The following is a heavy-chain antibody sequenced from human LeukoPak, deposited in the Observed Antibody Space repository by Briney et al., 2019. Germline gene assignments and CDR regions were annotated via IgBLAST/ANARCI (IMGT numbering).Heavy chain of an antibody. CDR1: GFTVSSNY. V-gene: IGHV3-23*01. D-gene: IGHD6-19*01. J-gene: IGHJ4*02. Sequence: GGSLRLSCAASGFTVSSNYMSWVRQAPGKGLEWVSGIGGGGTSTYHADSVKGRFTISRDNSKNTLYLQMNSLRAEDTAVYYCAKQGWEARLGYFNYWGQGTLVTVS. CDR2: IGGGGTST. CDR3: AKQGWEARLGYFNY.